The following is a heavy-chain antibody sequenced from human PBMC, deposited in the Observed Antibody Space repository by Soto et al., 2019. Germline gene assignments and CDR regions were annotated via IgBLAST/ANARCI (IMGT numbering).Heavy chain of an antibody. CDR2: IKSKNDGGAA. CDR1: GFMFSSAW. CDR3: VEGWNDF. J-gene: IGHJ4*02. V-gene: IGHV3-15*01. D-gene: IGHD1-1*01. Sequence: EVQVVKSGGDLVEPGGSLRLSCVTSGFMFSSAWMSWVRQGPGKGLEWVARIKSKNDGGAADYAAPVNGRFSISRDDSKSTVYMQMNSLRAEDTALYYCVEGWNDFWGQGTLVTVSS.